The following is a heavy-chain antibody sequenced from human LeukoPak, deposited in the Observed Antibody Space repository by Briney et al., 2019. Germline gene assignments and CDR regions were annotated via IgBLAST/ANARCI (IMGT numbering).Heavy chain of an antibody. CDR2: ISYDGSDK. Sequence: GGSLRLSCEASGFTFSSYGMHWVRQAPGKGLEWVALISYDGSDKYYADSVKGRFTISRDNSKNTLYLQMNSLRAEDTAMYSCATLLLGVGGDYWGQGTLVTVSS. CDR1: GFTFSSYG. D-gene: IGHD2-15*01. J-gene: IGHJ4*02. V-gene: IGHV3-30*03. CDR3: ATLLLGVGGDY.